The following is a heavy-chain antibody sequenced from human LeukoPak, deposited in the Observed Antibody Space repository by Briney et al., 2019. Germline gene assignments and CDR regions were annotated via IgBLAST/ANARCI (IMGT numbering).Heavy chain of an antibody. V-gene: IGHV4-4*07. D-gene: IGHD2-15*01. Sequence: SETPSLTCTVSGGSISSYYWSWIRQPAGKGLEWIGRIYTSGSTNYNPSLKSRVTMSVDTSKNQFSLKLSSVTAADTAVYYCAREPLPYCSGGSCYESAIDYWGQGTLVAVSS. CDR3: AREPLPYCSGGSCYESAIDY. J-gene: IGHJ4*02. CDR2: IYTSGST. CDR1: GGSISSYY.